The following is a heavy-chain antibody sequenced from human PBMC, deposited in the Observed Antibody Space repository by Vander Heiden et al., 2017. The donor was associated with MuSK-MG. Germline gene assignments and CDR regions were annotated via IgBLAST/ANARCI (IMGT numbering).Heavy chain of an antibody. Sequence: EVQLLESVGGLVQPGGSLRLSCAASGFTFSSFALSWVRQAPGKGLEWVSASSGSGGSTYYADSVKGRFTISRDNSKNTLYLQMNSLRAEDTAVYYCAKVWNDEFGRYYYYYMDVWGKGTTVTVSS. V-gene: IGHV3-23*01. CDR3: AKVWNDEFGRYYYYYMDV. D-gene: IGHD1-1*01. J-gene: IGHJ6*03. CDR1: GFTFSSFA. CDR2: SSGSGGST.